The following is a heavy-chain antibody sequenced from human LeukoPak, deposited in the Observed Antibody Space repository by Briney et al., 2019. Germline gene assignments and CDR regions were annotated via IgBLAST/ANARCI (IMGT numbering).Heavy chain of an antibody. Sequence: GALRLSFAVPGLTFRSFWMSWVRQAPGKGLEWVANINQDGSEKYFVDSVKGRFTISRDNAKNSLYLQMNSLRAEDTAVYYCARTKSGSYYSTEVFDYWGQGTLVTVSS. CDR2: INQDGSEK. J-gene: IGHJ4*02. D-gene: IGHD1-26*01. CDR1: GLTFRSFW. CDR3: ARTKSGSYYSTEVFDY. V-gene: IGHV3-7*01.